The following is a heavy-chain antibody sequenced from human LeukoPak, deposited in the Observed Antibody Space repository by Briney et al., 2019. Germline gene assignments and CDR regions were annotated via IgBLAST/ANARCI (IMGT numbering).Heavy chain of an antibody. Sequence: SVKVSCKASGDTFRSYVISWVRQAPGQGLEWMGGIMLLFNTPNYAQKFQGRVTITTDKSTHTSYMELRGLRSEDTAVYYCATVDRYHFFMDVWGKGTTATVSS. CDR1: GDTFRSYV. CDR3: ATVDRYHFFMDV. CDR2: IMLLFNTP. V-gene: IGHV1-69*05. J-gene: IGHJ6*03. D-gene: IGHD3-9*01.